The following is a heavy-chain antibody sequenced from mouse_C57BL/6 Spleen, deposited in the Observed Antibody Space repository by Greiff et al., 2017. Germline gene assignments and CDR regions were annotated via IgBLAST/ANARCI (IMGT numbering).Heavy chain of an antibody. V-gene: IGHV5-17*01. J-gene: IGHJ2*01. D-gene: IGHD4-1*01. CDR1: GFTFSDYG. CDR3: ARGGLGGFDY. Sequence: EVKLMESGGGLVKPGGSLKLSCAASGFTFSDYGMHWVRQAPEKGLEWVAYISSGSSTIYYADTVKGRFTISRDNAKNTLFLQMTSLRSEDTAMYYCARGGLGGFDYWGQGTTLTVSS. CDR2: ISSGSSTI.